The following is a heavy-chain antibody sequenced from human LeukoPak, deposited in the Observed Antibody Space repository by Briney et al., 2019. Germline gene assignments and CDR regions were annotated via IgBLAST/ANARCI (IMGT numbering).Heavy chain of an antibody. CDR1: GFTFSSYS. CDR2: ISSSSSYI. J-gene: IGHJ5*02. D-gene: IGHD6-13*01. Sequence: GGSLRLSCAASGFTFSSYSMNWVRQAPGKGLEWVSSISSSSSYIYYADSVKGRFTISRDNAKNSLYLQMNSLRAEDTAVYYCARETQQLVLSWFDPWGQGTLVTVSS. V-gene: IGHV3-21*01. CDR3: ARETQQLVLSWFDP.